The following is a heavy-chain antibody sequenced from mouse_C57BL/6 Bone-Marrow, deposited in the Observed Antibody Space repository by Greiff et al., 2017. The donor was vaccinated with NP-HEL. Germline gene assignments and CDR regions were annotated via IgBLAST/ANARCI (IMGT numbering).Heavy chain of an antibody. J-gene: IGHJ1*03. V-gene: IGHV2-4*01. CDR2: IWSGGST. Sequence: QVQLKQSGPGLVQPSQSLSITCTVSGFSLTSYGVHWVRQPPGKGLEWLGVIWSGGSTDYNAAFISRLSISKDNSKSQVFFKMNSLQADDTAIYYCAKNGYGSSNWYFDVWGTGTTVTVSS. CDR3: AKNGYGSSNWYFDV. D-gene: IGHD1-1*01. CDR1: GFSLTSYG.